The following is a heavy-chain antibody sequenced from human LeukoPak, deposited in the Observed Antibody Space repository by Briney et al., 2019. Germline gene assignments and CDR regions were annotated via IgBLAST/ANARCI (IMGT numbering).Heavy chain of an antibody. J-gene: IGHJ1*01. CDR1: GFTFSSYS. CDR2: ISSSSSTI. V-gene: IGHV3-48*01. CDR3: ARAGITTTGPLFQH. D-gene: IGHD6-13*01. Sequence: PSGGSLRLSCAASGFTFSSYSMNWVRQAPGKGLEWVSYISSSSSTIYYADSVKGRFTISRDNAKSSLYLQMNSLRAEDTAVYYCARAGITTTGPLFQHWGQGTLVTVSP.